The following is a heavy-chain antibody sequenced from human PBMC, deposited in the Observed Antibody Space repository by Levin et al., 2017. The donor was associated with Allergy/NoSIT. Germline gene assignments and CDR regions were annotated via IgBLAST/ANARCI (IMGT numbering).Heavy chain of an antibody. J-gene: IGHJ4*02. Sequence: SETLSLTCTVSGGSMSGYYWSWVRQPAGKGLEWIGRIYSSEKTMYNPSLESRVTMSVDTSRNHFSLQLTSVTAADTAVYRCARERFTRANDFWGQGTLVTVSS. CDR3: ARERFTRANDF. CDR1: GGSMSGYY. V-gene: IGHV4-4*07. D-gene: IGHD3-3*01. CDR2: IYSSEKT.